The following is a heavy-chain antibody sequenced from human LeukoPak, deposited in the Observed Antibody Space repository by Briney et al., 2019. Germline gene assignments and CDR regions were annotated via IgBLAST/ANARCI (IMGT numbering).Heavy chain of an antibody. CDR3: AKGRGPRGMDV. D-gene: IGHD5-12*01. V-gene: IGHV3-23*01. CDR2: ISGSGVST. CDR1: GFTLSNYA. J-gene: IGHJ6*02. Sequence: GGSLRLSCATSGFTLSNYAMSWVRQAPGKGLEWVSAISGSGVSTYYADSVKGRFTISSDNAKNSLYLQMNSLRAEDTALYYCAKGRGPRGMDVWGQGTTVTVSS.